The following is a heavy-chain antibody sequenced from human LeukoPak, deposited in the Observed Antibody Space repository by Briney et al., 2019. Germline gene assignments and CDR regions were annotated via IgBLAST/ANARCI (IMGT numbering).Heavy chain of an antibody. J-gene: IGHJ4*02. CDR1: RFTFSTYW. CDR3: ARARGAVNYDIFSGYYRAGTTYYFDY. V-gene: IGHV3-7*01. D-gene: IGHD3-9*01. Sequence: PGGSLRLSCAASRFTFSTYWMSWVRQAPGKGLEWVANIKQDGSEKFYVDSVKGRFTISRHNAKNSLYLQMNNLRAEDTAIYYCARARGAVNYDIFSGYYRAGTTYYFDYWGQGTLVTVSS. CDR2: IKQDGSEK.